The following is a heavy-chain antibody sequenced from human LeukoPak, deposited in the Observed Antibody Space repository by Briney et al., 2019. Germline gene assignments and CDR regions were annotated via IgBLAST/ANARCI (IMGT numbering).Heavy chain of an antibody. J-gene: IGHJ3*02. V-gene: IGHV3-30-3*01. Sequence: PGGSLRLSCAASGFTFSSYAVHWVRQAPGKGLEWVAVISYDGSNKYYADSVKGRFTISRDNSKNTLYLQMNSLRAEDTAVYYCARYSPEKNAFDIWGQGTMVTVSS. D-gene: IGHD2-21*01. CDR2: ISYDGSNK. CDR3: ARYSPEKNAFDI. CDR1: GFTFSSYA.